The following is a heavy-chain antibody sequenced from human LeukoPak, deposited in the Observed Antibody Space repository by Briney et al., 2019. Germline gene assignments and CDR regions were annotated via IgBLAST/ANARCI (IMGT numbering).Heavy chain of an antibody. J-gene: IGHJ5*02. V-gene: IGHV4-59*08. CDR2: ISFTGST. D-gene: IGHD6-13*01. Sequence: PSETLSLTCTVSGDSINDYYWGWIRQPPGKGLEWIGYISFTGSTRYNPSLESRVTISVDTSKNQFSLKLSSVTAADTAVYYCARRRAEGGSNGLYTWFDPWGQGTLVTVSS. CDR3: ARRRAEGGSNGLYTWFDP. CDR1: GDSINDYY.